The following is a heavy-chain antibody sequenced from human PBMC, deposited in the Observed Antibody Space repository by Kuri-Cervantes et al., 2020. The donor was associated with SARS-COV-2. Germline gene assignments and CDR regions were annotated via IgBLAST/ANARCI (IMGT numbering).Heavy chain of an antibody. V-gene: IGHV1-69*05. J-gene: IGHJ3*02. CDR1: GGTFSSYA. D-gene: IGHD3-10*01. Sequence: KISCKASGGTFSSYAISWVRQAPGQGLEWMGGIIPIFGTANYAQKFQGRVTITTDESTSTAYMELSSLRSEDTAVYYCARSPWYYYGSGTPEHAFDIWGQGTMVTVSS. CDR3: ARSPWYYYGSGTPEHAFDI. CDR2: IIPIFGTA.